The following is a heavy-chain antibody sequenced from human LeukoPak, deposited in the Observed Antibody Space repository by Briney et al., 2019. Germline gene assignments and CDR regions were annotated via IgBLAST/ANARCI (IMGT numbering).Heavy chain of an antibody. CDR3: ARNFGTSYNS. Sequence: GGSLRLSCAASGFTVSSNYMGWVRQAPDKGLEWVSVIYSGGTTYYADSVKGRFTISRDISKNTVFLQMNSLRAEDTAVYYYARNFGTSYNSWGQGILVTVSS. CDR2: IYSGGTT. J-gene: IGHJ4*02. V-gene: IGHV3-53*01. CDR1: GFTVSSNY. D-gene: IGHD2-2*01.